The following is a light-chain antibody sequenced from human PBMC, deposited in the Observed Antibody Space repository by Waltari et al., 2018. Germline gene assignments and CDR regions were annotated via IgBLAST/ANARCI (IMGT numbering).Light chain of an antibody. CDR1: QSVSSY. J-gene: IGKJ4*01. CDR2: DAS. Sequence: IELTHSLATMSMSPRENETLSCTASQSVSSYLAWYQQKPGQAPRLLIYDASNRATGIPDRFSGSESGTDFTLTISSLEPEDFAVYYCQQRSNWSLTFGGGTKVEIK. V-gene: IGKV3-11*01. CDR3: QQRSNWSLT.